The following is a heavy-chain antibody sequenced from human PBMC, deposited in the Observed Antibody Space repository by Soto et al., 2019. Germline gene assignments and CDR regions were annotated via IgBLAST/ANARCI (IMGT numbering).Heavy chain of an antibody. J-gene: IGHJ4*02. V-gene: IGHV3-15*01. CDR2: IMSKTDGGTT. D-gene: IGHD1-26*01. CDR3: TTDSGMSPYSFDY. Sequence: ETLSLSCATSGFTFSKAWVGWVRQAPGKGLEWVGRIMSKTDGGTTDYAAPVKGRFTISRDDSKSTLYLQMNSLKTEDTAFYYCTTDSGMSPYSFDYWGQGTLVTVSS. CDR1: GFTFSKAW.